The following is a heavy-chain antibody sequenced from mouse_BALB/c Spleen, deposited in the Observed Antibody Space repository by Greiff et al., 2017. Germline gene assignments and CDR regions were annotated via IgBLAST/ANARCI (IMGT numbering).Heavy chain of an antibody. CDR2: IWSGGST. CDR3: ASYYYGSAWFAY. Sequence: VKLVESGPGLVQPSQSLSITCTVSGFSLTSYGVHWVRQSPGKGLEWLGVIWSGGSTDYNAAFISRLSISKDNSKSQVFFKMNSLQANDTAIYYCASYYYGSAWFAYWGQGTLVTVSA. CDR1: GFSLTSYG. J-gene: IGHJ3*01. V-gene: IGHV2-2*02. D-gene: IGHD1-2*01.